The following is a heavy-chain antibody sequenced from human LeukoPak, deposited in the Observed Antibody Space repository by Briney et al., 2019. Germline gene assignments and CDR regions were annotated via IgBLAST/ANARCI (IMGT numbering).Heavy chain of an antibody. CDR2: IFYTGST. CDR3: ARESKTYYFDYSAYHPYYFDS. D-gene: IGHD3-22*01. Sequence: PSETLSLTCIVSGGSISSSNYYWGWIRQPPGKGLEWIGTIFYTGSTNYNPSLKSRVTISVDTSKNQFSLRLSSVTAADTAVYYCARESKTYYFDYSAYHPYYFDSWGQETLVTVSS. V-gene: IGHV4-39*01. J-gene: IGHJ4*02. CDR1: GGSISSSNYY.